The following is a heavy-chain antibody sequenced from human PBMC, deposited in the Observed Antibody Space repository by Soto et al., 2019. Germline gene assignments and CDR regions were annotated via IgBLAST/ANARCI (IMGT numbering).Heavy chain of an antibody. Sequence: PSETLSLTCTVSGGSISSSSYYWGWIRQPPGKGLEWIGSIYYSGSTYYNPSLKSRVTISVDTSKNQFSLKLSSVTAADTAVYYCARRVRGDPRYCSSTSCYARSDGMDVWGQGTTVTVSS. D-gene: IGHD2-2*01. J-gene: IGHJ6*02. CDR2: IYYSGST. V-gene: IGHV4-39*01. CDR1: GGSISSSSYY. CDR3: ARRVRGDPRYCSSTSCYARSDGMDV.